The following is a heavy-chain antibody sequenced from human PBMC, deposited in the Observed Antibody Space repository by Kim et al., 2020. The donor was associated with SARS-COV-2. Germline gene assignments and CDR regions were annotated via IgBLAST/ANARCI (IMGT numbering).Heavy chain of an antibody. CDR3: ARHHQFPITFGD. D-gene: IGHD3-16*01. Sequence: SETLSLTCTVSGGSISSYYWSWIRQPPGKGLEWIGYIYYSGSTNYNPSLKSRVTISVDTSKNQFSLKLSSVTAADTAVYYCARHHQFPITFGDWGQGTLVTVSS. J-gene: IGHJ4*02. V-gene: IGHV4-59*08. CDR2: IYYSGST. CDR1: GGSISSYY.